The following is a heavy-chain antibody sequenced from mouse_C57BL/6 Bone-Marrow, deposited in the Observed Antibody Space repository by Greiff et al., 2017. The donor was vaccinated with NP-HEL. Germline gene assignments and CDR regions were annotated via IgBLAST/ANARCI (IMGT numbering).Heavy chain of an antibody. D-gene: IGHD2-1*01. CDR3: ARRNGKGFAY. CDR2: IYPSDSET. V-gene: IGHV1-61*01. CDR1: GYTFTSYW. Sequence: QVQLKQPGAELVRPGSSVKLSCKASGYTFTSYWMDWVKQRPGQGLEWIGNIYPSDSETHYNQKFKDKATLTVDKSSSTAYMQLSSLTSEDSAVYYCARRNGKGFAYWGQGTLVTVSA. J-gene: IGHJ3*01.